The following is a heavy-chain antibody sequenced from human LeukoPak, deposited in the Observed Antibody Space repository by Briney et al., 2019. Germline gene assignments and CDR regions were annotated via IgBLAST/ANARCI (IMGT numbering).Heavy chain of an antibody. V-gene: IGHV3-23*01. CDR3: AKDISWNYEERPYNWFDP. Sequence: GGSLRLSCAASGFTFSSYAMCWVRQAPGKGQEWVWAISGSGGSTYYADSVKRRFTISRDNSKNTLYLQMNSLRAEDTAVYYCAKDISWNYEERPYNWFDPWGQGTLVTVSS. D-gene: IGHD1-7*01. CDR2: ISGSGGST. CDR1: GFTFSSYA. J-gene: IGHJ5*02.